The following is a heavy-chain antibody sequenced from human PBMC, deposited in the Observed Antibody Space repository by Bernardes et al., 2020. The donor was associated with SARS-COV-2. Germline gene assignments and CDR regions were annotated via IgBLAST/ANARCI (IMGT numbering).Heavy chain of an antibody. CDR2: MSASGSS. CDR1: GGSISTYY. Sequence: SETLSLTCSVSGGSISTYYWSWIRQPAGKGLEWIGRMSASGSSNHNPSLRSRITMSVDTPQNQISLELSSVTAADTAGYYCSRGGGTSGRGMDVWGQGTTVTVAS. J-gene: IGHJ6*02. V-gene: IGHV4-4*07. CDR3: SRGGGTSGRGMDV. D-gene: IGHD3-10*01.